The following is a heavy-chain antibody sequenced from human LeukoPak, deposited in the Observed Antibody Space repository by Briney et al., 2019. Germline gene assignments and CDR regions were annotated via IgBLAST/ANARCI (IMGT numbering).Heavy chain of an antibody. J-gene: IGHJ4*02. CDR2: IISGGSST. CDR1: GFAFSNYW. V-gene: IGHV3-74*01. Sequence: PGGSLRLSCAASGFAFSNYWMHWVRQTPGKGLVWVSRIISGGSSTSYADSVKGRFTISRDNAKNTLYLQMNSLRAEDTAVYYCARDGSLPDYWGQGTLVTVSS. CDR3: ARDGSLPDY.